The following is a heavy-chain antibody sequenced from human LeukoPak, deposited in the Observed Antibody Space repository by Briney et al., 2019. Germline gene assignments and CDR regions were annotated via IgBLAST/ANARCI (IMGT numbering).Heavy chain of an antibody. CDR1: GFTFSSYA. J-gene: IGHJ4*02. Sequence: GGSLRLSCAASGFTFSSYAMSWVRQAPGKGLEWVSAISGSGGSTYYADSVKGRFTISRDNSKNTLYLQMNSLRAEDTAVYYCARDHGRGYSGYDQGGYWGQGTLVTVSS. CDR2: ISGSGGST. D-gene: IGHD5-12*01. V-gene: IGHV3-23*01. CDR3: ARDHGRGYSGYDQGGY.